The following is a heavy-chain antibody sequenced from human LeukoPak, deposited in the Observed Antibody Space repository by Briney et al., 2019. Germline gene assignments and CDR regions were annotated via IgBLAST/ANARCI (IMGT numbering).Heavy chain of an antibody. CDR3: ARALQLWFTGGYFDY. J-gene: IGHJ4*02. V-gene: IGHV1-46*03. Sequence: ASVKVSFKASGYTFTSYYMHWVRQAPGQGLEWMGIINPSGGSTSYAQKFQGRVTMTRDTSTSTVYMELSSLRSEDTAVYYCARALQLWFTGGYFDYWGQGTLVTVSS. CDR1: GYTFTSYY. CDR2: INPSGGST. D-gene: IGHD5-18*01.